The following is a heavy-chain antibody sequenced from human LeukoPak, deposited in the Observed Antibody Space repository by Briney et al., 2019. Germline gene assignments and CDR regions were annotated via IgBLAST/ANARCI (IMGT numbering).Heavy chain of an antibody. J-gene: IGHJ2*01. CDR3: ARRGSSWYGLVWYFNL. CDR2: IYYSGST. Sequence: PSETLSPTCTVSGGSISSYYWSWIRQPPGKGLEWIGYIYYSGSTNYNPSLKSRVTISVDTSKNQFSLKLSSVTAADTAVYYCARRGSSWYGLVWYFNLWGRGTLVTVSS. CDR1: GGSISSYY. D-gene: IGHD6-13*01. V-gene: IGHV4-59*08.